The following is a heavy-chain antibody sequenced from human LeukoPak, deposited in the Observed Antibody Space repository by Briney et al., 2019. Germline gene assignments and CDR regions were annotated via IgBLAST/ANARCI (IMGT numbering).Heavy chain of an antibody. CDR3: ARTAAAKYYYGMDV. D-gene: IGHD6-13*01. CDR2: IYYSGST. J-gene: IGHJ6*02. V-gene: IGHV4-59*12. CDR1: GGSISSYY. Sequence: SETLSLTCTVSGGSISSYYWSWIRQPPGKGLEWIGYIYYSGSTNYNPSLKSRVTMSVDTSKNQFSLKLSSVTAADTAVYYCARTAAAKYYYGMDVWGQGTTVTVSS.